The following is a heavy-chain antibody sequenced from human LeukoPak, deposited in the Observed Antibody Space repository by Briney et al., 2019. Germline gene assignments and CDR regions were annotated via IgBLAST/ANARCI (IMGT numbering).Heavy chain of an antibody. V-gene: IGHV3-53*01. CDR3: ARGCSSTRCYGFDY. CDR2: IYSGGST. CDR1: GFTVSSKY. Sequence: GGSLRLSCAASGFTVSSKYMSWVRQAPGKGLEWVSVIYSGGSTYYADSVKGRFTISRDNSKNTLYLQMNSLGAEDTAVYYCARGCSSTRCYGFDYWGQGTLVTVSS. J-gene: IGHJ4*02. D-gene: IGHD2-2*01.